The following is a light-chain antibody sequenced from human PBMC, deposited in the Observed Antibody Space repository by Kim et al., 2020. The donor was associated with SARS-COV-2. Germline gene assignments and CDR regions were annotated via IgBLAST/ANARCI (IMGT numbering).Light chain of an antibody. J-gene: IGKJ1*01. Sequence: VGDRVASTGRARKGIRNDLGRYQQEQGKAPKLMIYAASSVQSGVPSRFSGSGSGTEFTLNNSSLQHEDFATYYCLQDYKDPWKFGKETKVDIK. CDR2: AAS. CDR1: KGIRND. CDR3: LQDYKDPWK. V-gene: IGKV1-6*01.